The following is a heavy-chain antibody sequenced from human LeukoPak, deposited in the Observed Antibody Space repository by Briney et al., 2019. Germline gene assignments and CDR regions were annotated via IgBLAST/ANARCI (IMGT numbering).Heavy chain of an antibody. CDR3: ARASDIVVVEGWFDP. CDR1: GFTFSSYS. J-gene: IGHJ5*02. Sequence: PGGSLRLSYAASGFTFSSYSMNWVRQAPGKGLEWVSSISSSSSYIYYADSVKGRFTISRDNAKDSLYLQMNSLRAEDTAVYHCARASDIVVVEGWFDPWGQGTLVTVSS. CDR2: ISSSSSYI. V-gene: IGHV3-21*01. D-gene: IGHD2-15*01.